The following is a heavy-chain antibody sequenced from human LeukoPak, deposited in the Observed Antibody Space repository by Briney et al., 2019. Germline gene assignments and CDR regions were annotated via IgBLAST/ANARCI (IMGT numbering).Heavy chain of an antibody. J-gene: IGHJ2*01. CDR2: INWKAGNG. CDR3: TRRAARWQFDL. D-gene: IGHD5-24*01. V-gene: IGHV3-9*01. CDR1: GFNFDVYA. Sequence: GGPVTLFCGVWGFNFDVYAMLWVRQATGRGLVWVSGINWKAGNGIYADSVKARFTIYRDNAKNSLYLQVSSLRAEDTALYYCTRRAARWQFDLWGRGTQLTVSS.